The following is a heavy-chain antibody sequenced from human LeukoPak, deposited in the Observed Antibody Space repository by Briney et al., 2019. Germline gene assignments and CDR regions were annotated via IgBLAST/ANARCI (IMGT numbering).Heavy chain of an antibody. CDR2: MNPNSGNT. V-gene: IGHV1-8*01. Sequence: ASVKVSCKASGYTFTSYDINWVRQATGQGLEWMGWMNPNSGNTGYAQKFQGRVTMTRYTSISTAYMELSSLRSEDTAVYYCARSPSRERKWIQLWSPNFDYWGQGTLVTVSS. J-gene: IGHJ4*02. CDR3: ARSPSRERKWIQLWSPNFDY. D-gene: IGHD5-18*01. CDR1: GYTFTSYD.